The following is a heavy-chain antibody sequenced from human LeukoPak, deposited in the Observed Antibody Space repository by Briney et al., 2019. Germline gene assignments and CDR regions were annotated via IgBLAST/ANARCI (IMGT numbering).Heavy chain of an antibody. CDR1: GFTFSTYD. CDR3: AREYDILTGGFDY. D-gene: IGHD3-9*01. V-gene: IGHV3-48*03. Sequence: GGSLRLSCAASGFTFSTYDMNWVRQAPGKGLEWVSHISTTGTTVYYADAVKGRFTISRDNAKNSLYLQMNSLRAEDTAVYYCAREYDILTGGFDYWGQGTLVTVSS. CDR2: ISTTGTTV. J-gene: IGHJ4*02.